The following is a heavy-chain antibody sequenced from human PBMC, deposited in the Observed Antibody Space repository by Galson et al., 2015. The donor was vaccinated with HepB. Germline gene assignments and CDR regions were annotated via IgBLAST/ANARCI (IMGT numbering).Heavy chain of an antibody. V-gene: IGHV3-30*04. J-gene: IGHJ4*02. D-gene: IGHD6-19*01. CDR3: ARDGLKVAGIGWVDY. CDR2: ISYDGSNK. CDR1: GFTFSSYA. Sequence: SLRLSCAASGFTFSSYAMHWVRQAPGKGLEWVAVISYDGSNKYYADSVKGRFTISRDNSKNTLYLQMNSLRAADTAGYYCARDGLKVAGIGWVDYWGQGTLVTVSS.